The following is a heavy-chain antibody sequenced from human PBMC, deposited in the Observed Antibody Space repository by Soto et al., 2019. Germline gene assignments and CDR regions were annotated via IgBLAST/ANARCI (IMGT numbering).Heavy chain of an antibody. CDR3: ASRDPGTSVDY. CDR2: IYRTGST. CDR1: GGSFTSNNG. V-gene: IGHV4-4*02. D-gene: IGHD1-7*01. J-gene: IGHJ4*02. Sequence: SDTLSLTXAVSGGSFTSNNGWTWVRQPPGQGLEWIGEIYRTGSTNYNPSLKSRVTISLDKSENQFSLKVTSLTAADTAVYYCASRDPGTSVDYWGQGTLVTVSS.